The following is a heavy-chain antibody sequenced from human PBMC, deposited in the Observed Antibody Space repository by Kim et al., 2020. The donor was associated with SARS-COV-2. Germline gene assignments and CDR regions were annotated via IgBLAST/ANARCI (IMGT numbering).Heavy chain of an antibody. V-gene: IGHV4-59*09. J-gene: IGHJ4*02. CDR3: AGGGQQLVLYYFDY. D-gene: IGHD6-13*01. Sequence: NPSRKGRVTISVDTSKNQLSLKLSAVTAADTAVYYCAGGGQQLVLYYFDYWGQGTLVTVSS.